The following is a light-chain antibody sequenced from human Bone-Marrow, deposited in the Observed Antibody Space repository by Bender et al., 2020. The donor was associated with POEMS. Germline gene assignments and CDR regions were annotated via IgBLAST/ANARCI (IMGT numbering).Light chain of an antibody. V-gene: IGLV1-40*01. J-gene: IGLJ3*02. Sequence: QSVLTQPPSVSGAPGQRVIISCTGSTSNIGAGFDVNWYVQLPRTAPKLLMYGNGNRPSGVPDRVSGSKSGTSASLAITGLQADDEADYYCQSYDSRLSAWVFGGGTRLTVL. CDR2: GNG. CDR1: TSNIGAGFD. CDR3: QSYDSRLSAWV.